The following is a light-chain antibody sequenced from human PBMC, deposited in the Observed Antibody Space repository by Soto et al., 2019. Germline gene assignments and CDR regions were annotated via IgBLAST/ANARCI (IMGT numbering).Light chain of an antibody. CDR3: QQYGSSLWT. CDR2: GAS. CDR1: QSVSSSY. V-gene: IGKV3-20*01. Sequence: IGLTQSPGALSLSPRDRAPLSSGASQSVSSSYLAWYQQKPGQAPRLLIYGASSRATGTPDRFSGSGSGTDFTLTISRLEPEDFAVYYCQQYGSSLWTFGQGTKV. J-gene: IGKJ1*01.